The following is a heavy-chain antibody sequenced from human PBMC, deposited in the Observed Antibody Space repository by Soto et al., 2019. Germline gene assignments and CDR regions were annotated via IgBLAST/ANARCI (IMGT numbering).Heavy chain of an antibody. CDR2: INANNGGA. J-gene: IGHJ5*02. CDR3: AREGGSDSLAPKTNWFDT. CDR1: GYTFTDYH. V-gene: IGHV1-2*02. D-gene: IGHD6-25*01. Sequence: ASVKVSCKPSGYTFTDYHIHWVRQAPGQGLECMGWINANNGGAGSAQQFQGRVTVTRDTSISTVYMELSNLRSDDTAVYYCAREGGSDSLAPKTNWFDTWGQGTRVTVSS.